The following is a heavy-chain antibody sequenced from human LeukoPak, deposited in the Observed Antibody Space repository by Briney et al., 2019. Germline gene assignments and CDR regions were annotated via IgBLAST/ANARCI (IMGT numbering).Heavy chain of an antibody. Sequence: GGSLRLSCAVSGFTFSSYWMHWVRQAPGKGLVWVSRINSDGSSTTYADSVKGRFTISRDNAKNTLYLQMNSLRVEDTAVYYCARGQAAAGTKGSLFDPWGQGTLVTVSS. CDR2: INSDGSST. CDR1: GFTFSSYW. CDR3: ARGQAAAGTKGSLFDP. V-gene: IGHV3-74*01. J-gene: IGHJ5*02. D-gene: IGHD6-13*01.